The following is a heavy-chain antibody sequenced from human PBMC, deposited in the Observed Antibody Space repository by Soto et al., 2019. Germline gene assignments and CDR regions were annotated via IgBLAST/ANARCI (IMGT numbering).Heavy chain of an antibody. J-gene: IGHJ4*01. CDR3: ARGQGCYSGSYDFDY. CDR2: TSSSSSYI. CDR1: GFTFSSYS. D-gene: IGHD1-26*01. V-gene: IGHV3-21*01. Sequence: EVQLVESGGGLVKPGGSLRLSCAASGFTFSSYSMNWVRQAPGKGLEWVSSTSSSSSYIYYADSVKGRFTISRDNAKNSLYLQMNSLRAEDTAVYYCARGQGCYSGSYDFDYWGHGTLVTVSS.